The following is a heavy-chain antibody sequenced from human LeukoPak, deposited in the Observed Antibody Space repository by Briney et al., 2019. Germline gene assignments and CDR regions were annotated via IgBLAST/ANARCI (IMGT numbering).Heavy chain of an antibody. CDR2: ISYDGSNK. Sequence: GGSLRLSCVASGFTFSNSGMHWVRQAPGKGLEWVAVISYDGSNKYYADSVKGRFTISRDNSKNTLYLQMNSLRAEDTAVYYCAKEGWEGYWGQGTLVTVSS. J-gene: IGHJ4*02. CDR3: AKEGWEGY. CDR1: GFTFSNSG. D-gene: IGHD1-26*01. V-gene: IGHV3-30*18.